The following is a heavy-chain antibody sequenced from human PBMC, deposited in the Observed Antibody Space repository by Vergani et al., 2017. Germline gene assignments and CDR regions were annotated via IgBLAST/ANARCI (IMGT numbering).Heavy chain of an antibody. CDR2: ISSSSSYI. V-gene: IGHV3-21*01. CDR1: GFTFSSYS. D-gene: IGHD3-3*01. CDR3: ARDSEIFGVVIIGAVSDY. Sequence: EVQLVESGGGLVKPGGSLRLSCAASGFTFSSYSMNWVRQAPGKGLEWVSSISSSSSYIYYADSVKGRFTISRDNAKNSLYLQMNSLRAEDTAVYYCARDSEIFGVVIIGAVSDYWGQGTLVTVSS. J-gene: IGHJ4*02.